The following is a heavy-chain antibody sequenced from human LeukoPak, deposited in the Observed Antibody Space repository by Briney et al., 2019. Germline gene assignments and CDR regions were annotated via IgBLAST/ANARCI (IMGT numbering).Heavy chain of an antibody. CDR1: GGSISSGGYS. CDR3: ARQMYSSSWFDY. D-gene: IGHD6-13*01. Sequence: PSETLSLTCAVSGGSISSGGYSWSWIRQPPGKGLEWIGYIYHSGSTYYNPSLKSRVTISVDRSKNQFSLKLSSVTAADTAVYYCARQMYSSSWFDYWGQGTLVTVSS. J-gene: IGHJ5*01. CDR2: IYHSGST. V-gene: IGHV4-30-2*01.